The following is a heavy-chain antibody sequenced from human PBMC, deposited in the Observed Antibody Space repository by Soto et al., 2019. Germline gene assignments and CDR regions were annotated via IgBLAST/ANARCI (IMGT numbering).Heavy chain of an antibody. Sequence: PEETLSLTCTVSGGSISSYYWSWIRQPPGKGLEWIGYIYYSGSTNYNPSLKSRVTISVDTSKNQFSLKLSSVTAADTAVYYCARAHNRDYYDSKAFWFDPWGQGTLVTVSS. CDR3: ARAHNRDYYDSKAFWFDP. CDR1: GGSISSYY. V-gene: IGHV4-59*01. CDR2: IYYSGST. D-gene: IGHD3-22*01. J-gene: IGHJ5*02.